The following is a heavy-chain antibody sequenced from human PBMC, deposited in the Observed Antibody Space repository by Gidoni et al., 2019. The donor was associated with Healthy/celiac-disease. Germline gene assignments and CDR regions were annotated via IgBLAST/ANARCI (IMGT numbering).Heavy chain of an antibody. D-gene: IGHD2-15*01. CDR2: IYYSGST. Sequence: QLQLQESGPGLVKPSETLSLTCTVSGGSISSSSYYWGWIRQPPGKGLEWIGSIYYSGSTYYNPSLKSRVTISVDTSKNQFSLKLSSVTAADTAVYYCARQGDICSGGSCYVYWGQGTLVTVSS. CDR1: GGSISSSSYY. CDR3: ARQGDICSGGSCYVY. V-gene: IGHV4-39*01. J-gene: IGHJ4*02.